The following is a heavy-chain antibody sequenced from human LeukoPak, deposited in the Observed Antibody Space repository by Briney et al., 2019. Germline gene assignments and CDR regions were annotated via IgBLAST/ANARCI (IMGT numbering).Heavy chain of an antibody. V-gene: IGHV4-34*01. D-gene: IGHD6-19*01. CDR3: ARARRDSSGWYSLLYAQYYFDY. J-gene: IGHJ4*02. CDR1: GGSFSGYY. CDR2: INHSGST. Sequence: PSETLSLTCAVYGGSFSGYYWSWIRQPPGKGLEWIGEINHSGSTNYNPSLKSRVTISVDTSKNQFSLKLISVTAADTAVYYCARARRDSSGWYSLLYAQYYFDYWGQGTLVTVSS.